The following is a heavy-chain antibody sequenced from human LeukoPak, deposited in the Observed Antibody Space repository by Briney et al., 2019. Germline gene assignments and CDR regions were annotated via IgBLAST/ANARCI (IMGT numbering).Heavy chain of an antibody. D-gene: IGHD3-16*01. CDR1: GGSISSGGYC. CDR2: IYHSGST. CDR3: ARVLPSYTFDY. J-gene: IGHJ4*02. Sequence: SEPMSLTWAVSGGSISSGGYCWSWIRQPPGKGLEWIGYIYHSGSTYYNPSLKSRVTISVDRSKIQFSLKLSSVTAADTAVYYCARVLPSYTFDYWGQGTLVTVSS. V-gene: IGHV4-30-2*01.